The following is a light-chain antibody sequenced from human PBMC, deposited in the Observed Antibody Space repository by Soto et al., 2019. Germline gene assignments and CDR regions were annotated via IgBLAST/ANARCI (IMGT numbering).Light chain of an antibody. CDR2: GNI. CDR1: NSNIGAGYE. CDR3: QSYDSSLSVLYV. Sequence: QSVLTQPPSVSGAPGQRVIISCTGSNSNIGAGYEVHWFQQLPGTAPKLLIYGNINRPSGVPDRFSGSKSGTSASLAITVLQPEDEADYYCQSYDSSLSVLYVFGTGTKVTVL. V-gene: IGLV1-40*01. J-gene: IGLJ1*01.